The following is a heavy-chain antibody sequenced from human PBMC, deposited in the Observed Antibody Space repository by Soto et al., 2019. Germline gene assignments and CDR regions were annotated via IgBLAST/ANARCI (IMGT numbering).Heavy chain of an antibody. CDR2: IIPIFGTP. D-gene: IGHD6-13*01. Sequence: QVQLVQSGAEVKKPGSSVRVSCKASGGTFSNYAISWVRQVPGQGLEWMGGIIPIFGTPNYAPKFQGRVTITADDSTSTAYMELSSLRSKDTAVYYCARDRRAAANTASVLYFYGMDVWGQGTTVTVSS. CDR1: GGTFSNYA. J-gene: IGHJ6*02. CDR3: ARDRRAAANTASVLYFYGMDV. V-gene: IGHV1-69*01.